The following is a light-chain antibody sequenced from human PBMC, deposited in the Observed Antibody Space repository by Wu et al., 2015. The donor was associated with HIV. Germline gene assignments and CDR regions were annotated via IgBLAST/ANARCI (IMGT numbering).Light chain of an antibody. J-gene: IGKJ1*01. Sequence: EIVLTQSPATLSLSPGERATLSCRASQRVSNYLAWYQQKPGQAPRPLIYDASNRATGIPARFSGSGSGTDFTLTISSLEPEDFAVYFCQQYNDWPTFGQGTKVEIK. CDR3: QQYNDWPT. CDR2: DAS. CDR1: QRVSNY. V-gene: IGKV3-11*01.